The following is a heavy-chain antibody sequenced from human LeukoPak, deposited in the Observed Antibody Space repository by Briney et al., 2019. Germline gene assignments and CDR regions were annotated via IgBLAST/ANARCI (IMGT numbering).Heavy chain of an antibody. Sequence: SGGSLRLSCAASGFTFSSYAMTWVRQAAGKGLEWVSAISSSGGGTYYADSVKGRFTVPRDNSNNAVFLQMNSLSAEDTAVYYCARGPTSVTTTWNFDLWAVAPWSLSPQ. CDR3: ARGPTSVTTTWNFDL. V-gene: IGHV3-23*01. CDR2: ISSSGGGT. CDR1: GFTFSSYA. D-gene: IGHD4-17*01. J-gene: IGHJ2*01.